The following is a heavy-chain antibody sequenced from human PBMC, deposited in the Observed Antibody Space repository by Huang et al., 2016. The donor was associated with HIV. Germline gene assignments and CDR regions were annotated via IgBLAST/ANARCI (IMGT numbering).Heavy chain of an antibody. V-gene: IGHV1-69*13. D-gene: IGHD5-18*01. CDR2: IIPSFGTT. CDR1: EGTFSSYS. CDR3: ARAALVNNQYFDY. Sequence: VQLIQSGAEVKKTGSSVRVSCRASEGTFSSYSIGWMRQAPGQGLEGMGGIIPSFGTTTYAQKFQGRVSIAADESTSTAYMDLNSLRSEDTAVYYCARAALVNNQYFDYWGQGTLVTVSS. J-gene: IGHJ4*02.